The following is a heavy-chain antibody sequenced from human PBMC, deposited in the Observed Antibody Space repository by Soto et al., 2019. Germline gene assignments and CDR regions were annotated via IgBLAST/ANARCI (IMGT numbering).Heavy chain of an antibody. Sequence: QVQLVQSGAEVKKPGSSVKVSCKASGGTFSSYTISWVRQAPGQGLEWMGRIIPILGIANYAQKFQGRVTITADKSTSTSYMELSSLRSEDTAVYYCARDMVATISRRLNWYFDLWGRGTLVTVSS. J-gene: IGHJ2*01. V-gene: IGHV1-69*08. CDR3: ARDMVATISRRLNWYFDL. CDR1: GGTFSSYT. D-gene: IGHD5-12*01. CDR2: IIPILGIA.